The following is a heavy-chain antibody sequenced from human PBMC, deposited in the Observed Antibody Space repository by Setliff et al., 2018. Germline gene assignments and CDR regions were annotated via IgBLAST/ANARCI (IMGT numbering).Heavy chain of an antibody. CDR3: ARIVCSSPSCPGSWFDP. D-gene: IGHD2-2*01. Sequence: GASVKVSCKASGYTFTSYAMTWVRQAPGQGLEWMGWINTKAEIPTYAQTFTGRLVLSLDTSVSTAYLEISDLKTDDTAIYYCARIVCSSPSCPGSWFDPWGQGTPVTVSS. CDR2: INTKAEIP. J-gene: IGHJ5*02. CDR1: GYTFTSYA. V-gene: IGHV7-4-1*02.